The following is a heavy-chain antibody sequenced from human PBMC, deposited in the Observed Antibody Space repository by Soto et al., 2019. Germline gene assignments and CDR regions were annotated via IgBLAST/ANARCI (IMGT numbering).Heavy chain of an antibody. J-gene: IGHJ4*02. CDR1: GFIFSNYW. D-gene: IGHD2-21*01. V-gene: IGHV3-7*05. CDR2: IKPDGSEK. Sequence: GGSLRLSCAASGFIFSNYWMSWVRQAPGKGLEWVANIKPDGSEKFCLDSVKGRFTISRDNAKNSLYLQMISLRAEDTAVYYWAKGHNGDGLGWGQGTLVTVSS. CDR3: AKGHNGDGLG.